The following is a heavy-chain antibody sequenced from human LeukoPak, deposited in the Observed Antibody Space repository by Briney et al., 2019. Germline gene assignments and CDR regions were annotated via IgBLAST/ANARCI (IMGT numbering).Heavy chain of an antibody. J-gene: IGHJ4*02. D-gene: IGHD3-22*01. Sequence: ASVKVSCKASGGTFSSYTISWVRQAPGQGPEWMGWMNPNSGNTGYAQKFQGRVTITRNTSISTAYMELSSLRAEDTAVYYCARDPEEQDSSGYRWGQGTLVTVSS. CDR3: ARDPEEQDSSGYR. CDR1: GGTFSSYT. V-gene: IGHV1-8*03. CDR2: MNPNSGNT.